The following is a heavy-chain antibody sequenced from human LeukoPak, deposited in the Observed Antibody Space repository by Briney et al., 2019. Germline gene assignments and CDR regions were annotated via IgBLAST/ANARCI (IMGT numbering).Heavy chain of an antibody. D-gene: IGHD3-10*01. CDR2: IYHSGST. V-gene: IGHV4-39*07. Sequence: SETLSLTCTVSGGSISSSSHYWGWIRQPPGKGLEWIGSIYHSGSTYYNPSLKSRVTISVDTSKKQFSLKLSSVTAADTAVYYCAREGFITMVREAQARAFDPWGQGTLVTVSS. J-gene: IGHJ5*02. CDR3: AREGFITMVREAQARAFDP. CDR1: GGSISSSSHY.